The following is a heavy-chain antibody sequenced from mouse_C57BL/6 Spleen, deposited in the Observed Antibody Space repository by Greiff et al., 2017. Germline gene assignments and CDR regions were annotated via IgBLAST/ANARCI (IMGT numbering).Heavy chain of an antibody. D-gene: IGHD4-1*01. J-gene: IGHJ3*01. CDR3: ANWDGRFAY. CDR1: GYTFTDYY. CDR2: INPNNGGT. V-gene: IGHV1-26*01. Sequence: VQLQQSGPELVKPGASVKISCKASGYTFTDYYMNWVKQSHGKSLEWIGDINPNNGGTSYNQKFKGKATLTVDKSSSTAYMELRSLTSEDSAVYYCANWDGRFAYWGQGTLVTVSA.